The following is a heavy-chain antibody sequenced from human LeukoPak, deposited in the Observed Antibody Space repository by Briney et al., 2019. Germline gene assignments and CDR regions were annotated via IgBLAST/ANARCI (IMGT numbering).Heavy chain of an antibody. D-gene: IGHD5-18*01. V-gene: IGHV1-69*05. J-gene: IGHJ5*02. CDR1: GGTFSSYA. CDR3: ARDSYGPGGFDP. CDR2: IIPIFGTA. Sequence: GSSVKVSCKASGGTFSSYAISWVRQAPGQGLEWMGRIIPIFGTANYAQKFQGRVTITTDESTSTAYIELSSLRSEDTAVYYCARDSYGPGGFDPWGQGTLVTVSS.